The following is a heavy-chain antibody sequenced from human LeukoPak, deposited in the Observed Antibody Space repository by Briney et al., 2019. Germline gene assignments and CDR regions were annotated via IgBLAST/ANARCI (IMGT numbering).Heavy chain of an antibody. CDR2: IYYSGST. V-gene: IGHV4-59*01. J-gene: IGHJ4*02. D-gene: IGHD6-19*01. CDR1: DGPISSYY. Sequence: PSETLSLTCTVSDGPISSYYWSWIRQPPGKGLEWIGYIYYSGSTNYNPSLKSRVTISVDTSKNQFSLKLSSVTAADTAVYYCARVRGEQWLEIIDYWGQGTLVTVSS. CDR3: ARVRGEQWLEIIDY.